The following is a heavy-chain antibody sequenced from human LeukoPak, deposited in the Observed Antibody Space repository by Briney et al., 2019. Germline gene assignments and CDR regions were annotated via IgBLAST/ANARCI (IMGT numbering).Heavy chain of an antibody. CDR2: ISGSGGST. CDR3: ASARVQYQLLSPSDY. D-gene: IGHD2-2*01. Sequence: GGSLRLSCAASGFTFSSYAMNWVRQAPGKGLEWVSGISGSGGSTYYADSVKGRFTISRDNSKNTLYLQMNSLRAEDTAVYYCASARVQYQLLSPSDYWGQGTLVTVSS. V-gene: IGHV3-23*01. J-gene: IGHJ4*02. CDR1: GFTFSSYA.